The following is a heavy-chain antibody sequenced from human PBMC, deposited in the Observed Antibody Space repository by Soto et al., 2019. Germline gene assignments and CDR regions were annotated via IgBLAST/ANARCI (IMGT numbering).Heavy chain of an antibody. Sequence: EVQLVESGGGLVQPGGSLRLSCAASGFTFGSYNMDWVRQAPGKGLEWLSYISGSGTTIYYADSVRGRFTTSRDNAKNSLYLQMNSLGDDDTAVYYCARDQTTGWFDPWGQGTLVTVSS. D-gene: IGHD4-17*01. V-gene: IGHV3-48*02. CDR1: GFTFGSYN. CDR2: ISGSGTTI. CDR3: ARDQTTGWFDP. J-gene: IGHJ5*02.